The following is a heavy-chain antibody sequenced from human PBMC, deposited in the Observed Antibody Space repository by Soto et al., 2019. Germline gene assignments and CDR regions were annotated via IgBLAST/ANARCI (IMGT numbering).Heavy chain of an antibody. Sequence: SETLSLTCTVSGGSISSSSYYWGWIRQPPGKGLEWIGSIYYSGSTYYNPSLKSRVTISVDTSKNQFSLKLSSVTAADTAVYYCARSGYDILTVSDYCGQGTLVIVSS. J-gene: IGHJ4*02. CDR1: GGSISSSSYY. V-gene: IGHV4-39*01. CDR3: ARSGYDILTVSDY. CDR2: IYYSGST. D-gene: IGHD3-9*01.